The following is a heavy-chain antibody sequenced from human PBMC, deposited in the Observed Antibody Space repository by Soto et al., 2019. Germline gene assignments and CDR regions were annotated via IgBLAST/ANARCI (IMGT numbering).Heavy chain of an antibody. V-gene: IGHV4-59*01. CDR2: IYYSGST. CDR1: GDSISSYY. J-gene: IGHJ3*02. CDR3: ARGAWQWLATSAFDI. Sequence: SETLSLTCTVSGDSISSYYWSWIRQPPGKGLEWIGYIYYSGSTNYNPSLKSRVTISVDTSKNQFSLKLTSVTAADTAVYYCARGAWQWLATSAFDIWGQGTMVTVSS. D-gene: IGHD6-19*01.